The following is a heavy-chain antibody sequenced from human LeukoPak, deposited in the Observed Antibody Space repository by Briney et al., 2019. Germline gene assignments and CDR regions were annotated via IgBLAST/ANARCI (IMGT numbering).Heavy chain of an antibody. J-gene: IGHJ6*02. V-gene: IGHV4-34*01. Sequence: NPSETLSPTCAVYGGSFSGYYWSWIRQPPGKGLEWIGEINHSGSTNYNPSLKSRVTISVDTSKNQFSLKLSSVTAADTAVYYCARGRIYYYYGMDVWGQGTTVTVSS. CDR2: INHSGST. CDR3: ARGRIYYYYGMDV. D-gene: IGHD2-15*01. CDR1: GGSFSGYY.